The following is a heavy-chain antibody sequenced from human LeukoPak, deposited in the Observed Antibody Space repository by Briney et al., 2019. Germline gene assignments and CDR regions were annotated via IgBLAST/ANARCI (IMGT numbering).Heavy chain of an antibody. Sequence: PSETLSLTCAVYGGSFSGYYWSWIRQPPGKGLEWIGEINHSGSTNYNPSLKSRVTISVDTSKNQFSLKLSSVTAADTAVYYCALRAGYCTNGVCRPGDYWGQGTLVTVSS. CDR2: INHSGST. V-gene: IGHV4-34*01. D-gene: IGHD2-8*01. CDR3: ALRAGYCTNGVCRPGDY. CDR1: GGSFSGYY. J-gene: IGHJ4*02.